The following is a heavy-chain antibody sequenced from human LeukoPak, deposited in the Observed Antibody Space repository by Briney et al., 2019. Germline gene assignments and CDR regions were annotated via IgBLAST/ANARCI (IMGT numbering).Heavy chain of an antibody. D-gene: IGHD7-27*01. Sequence: ASVKVSCKASGYTFTSYDINWVRQATGQGLEWMGWMNPNSGNTGYAQKFQGRVTITRNTSISTAYMELSSLRSEDTAVYYCAIHSNWGVVDYWYFDLWGRGTLVTVSS. CDR1: GYTFTSYD. V-gene: IGHV1-8*03. CDR3: AIHSNWGVVDYWYFDL. CDR2: MNPNSGNT. J-gene: IGHJ2*01.